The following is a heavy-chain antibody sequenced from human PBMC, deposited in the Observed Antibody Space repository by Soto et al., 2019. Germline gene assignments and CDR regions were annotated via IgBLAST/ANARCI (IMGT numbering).Heavy chain of an antibody. CDR2: ISYDGSIT. Sequence: GXSLRLSCAASGFTFSTYGLHWFRQASVNGLEWLAVISYDGSITHYADSLKGRFTISRDNSKNTLFLQIYSLSAEDTAVYYCAKDLFMAPDVTAIHDYWGQGTLVTVSS. J-gene: IGHJ4*02. V-gene: IGHV3-30*18. D-gene: IGHD3-10*01. CDR1: GFTFSTYG. CDR3: AKDLFMAPDVTAIHDY.